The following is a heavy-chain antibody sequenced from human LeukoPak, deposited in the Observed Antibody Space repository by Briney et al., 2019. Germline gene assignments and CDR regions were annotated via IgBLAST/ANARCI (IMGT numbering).Heavy chain of an antibody. J-gene: IGHJ3*02. CDR1: GYTFTSYG. D-gene: IGHD2-15*01. Sequence: GASVKVSCKASGYTFTSYGISWVRQAPGQGLEWMGWMSAYNGNTNYAQKLQGRVTMTTDTSTSTAYMELRSLRSDDTAVYYCARDFSGPPRIGYSDAFDIWGQGTMVTVSS. CDR3: ARDFSGPPRIGYSDAFDI. CDR2: MSAYNGNT. V-gene: IGHV1-18*01.